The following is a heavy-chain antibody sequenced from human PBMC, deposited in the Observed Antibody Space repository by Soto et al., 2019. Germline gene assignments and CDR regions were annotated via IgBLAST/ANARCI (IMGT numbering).Heavy chain of an antibody. CDR1: GFTFSSYG. Sequence: QVQLVESGGGVVQPGRSLRLSCAASGFTFSSYGMHWVRRAPGKGLEWVAVISYDGSNKYYADSVKGRFTISRDNSKNTLYLQMNSLRAEDTAVYYCAKDKPPRAGDSSTYGMDVW. CDR3: AKDKPPRAGDSSTYGMDV. CDR2: ISYDGSNK. J-gene: IGHJ6*01. D-gene: IGHD5-12*01. V-gene: IGHV3-30*18.